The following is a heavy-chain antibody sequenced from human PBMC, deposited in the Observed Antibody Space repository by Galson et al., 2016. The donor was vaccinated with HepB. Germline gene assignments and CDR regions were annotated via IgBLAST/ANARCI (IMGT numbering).Heavy chain of an antibody. J-gene: IGHJ3*02. CDR1: EFTFTSYA. Sequence: SLRLSCAASEFTFTSYAMSWVRQAPGKGLEWVSSINNSGGGTFYADSVKGRFTISRDNSRNTLYVQMNNLRAEDTAVYYCARDYPGSSGNVGTFDIWGQGTMVAVSS. V-gene: IGHV3-23*01. CDR3: ARDYPGSSGNVGTFDI. CDR2: INNSGGGT. D-gene: IGHD6-19*01.